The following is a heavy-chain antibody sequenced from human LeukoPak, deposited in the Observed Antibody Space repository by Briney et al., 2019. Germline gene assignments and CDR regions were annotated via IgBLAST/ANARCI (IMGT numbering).Heavy chain of an antibody. Sequence: ASVKVSCKASGYTFTSYGISWVRQATGQGLEWMGWMNPNSGNTGYAQKFQGRVTMTRNTSISTAYMELSSLRSEDTAVYYCARGKRYSSSRPFDYWGQGTLVTVSS. J-gene: IGHJ4*02. D-gene: IGHD6-6*01. CDR1: GYTFTSYG. CDR2: MNPNSGNT. V-gene: IGHV1-8*02. CDR3: ARGKRYSSSRPFDY.